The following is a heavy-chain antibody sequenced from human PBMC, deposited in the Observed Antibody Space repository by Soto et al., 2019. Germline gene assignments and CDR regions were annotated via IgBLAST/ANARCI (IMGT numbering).Heavy chain of an antibody. CDR2: IYPGDSDT. CDR3: ARRDYYNSANAQAN. D-gene: IGHD3-10*01. V-gene: IGHV5-51*01. J-gene: IGHJ1*01. Sequence: GESLKISCQASGYSFTNYWIGWVRQMPGKGLEWMGIIYPGDSDTRYSPSFQGQVTISXXXXXXTXYXQXXXLESXDTAMYYCARRDYYNSANAQANRGQGTMVTVSS. CDR1: GYSFTNYW.